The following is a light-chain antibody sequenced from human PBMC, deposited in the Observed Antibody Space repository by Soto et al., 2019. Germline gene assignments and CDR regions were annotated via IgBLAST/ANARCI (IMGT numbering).Light chain of an antibody. CDR1: QSISSSY. Sequence: EIVLTQSPDTLSLSPGERATVSCRASQSISSSYLAWYQLKPGQAPRLLIYGASNRATGIPDRFSGSGSGTDFTLTISRLEPEDFAVYYCQQCGTSPKTFGQGTKVEIK. J-gene: IGKJ1*01. V-gene: IGKV3-20*01. CDR2: GAS. CDR3: QQCGTSPKT.